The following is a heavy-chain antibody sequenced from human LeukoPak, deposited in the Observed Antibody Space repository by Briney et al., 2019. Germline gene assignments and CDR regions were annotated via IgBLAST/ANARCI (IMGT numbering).Heavy chain of an antibody. D-gene: IGHD2-8*01. CDR2: INHSGST. J-gene: IGHJ3*02. CDR1: YGSFSGYY. V-gene: IGHV4-34*01. Sequence: SETLSLTCAVYYGSFSGYYWSWIRQPPGKGLEWMGKINHSGSTNYNPSLKSRVTISVDTAKNQLSLKLSSVTAADTAVYYCARVGGGYCTNGVCTDDAFDIWGQGTMVTVSS. CDR3: ARVGGGYCTNGVCTDDAFDI.